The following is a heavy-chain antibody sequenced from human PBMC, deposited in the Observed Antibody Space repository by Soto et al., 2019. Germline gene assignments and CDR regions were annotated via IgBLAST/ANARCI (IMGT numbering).Heavy chain of an antibody. CDR3: ARDLDRYYYGSGSFPKFYNWFDP. D-gene: IGHD3-10*01. V-gene: IGHV3-33*01. Sequence: PGGSLRLSCAASGFTFSSYGMHWVRQAPGKGLEWVAVIWYDGSNKYYADSVKGRFTISRDNSKNTLYLQMNSLRAEDTAVYYCARDLDRYYYGSGSFPKFYNWFDPWGQGTLVIVSS. CDR2: IWYDGSNK. CDR1: GFTFSSYG. J-gene: IGHJ5*02.